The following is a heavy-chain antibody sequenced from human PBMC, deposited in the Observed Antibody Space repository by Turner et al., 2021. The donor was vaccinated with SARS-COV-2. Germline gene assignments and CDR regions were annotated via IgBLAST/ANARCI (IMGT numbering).Heavy chain of an antibody. D-gene: IGHD5-12*01. CDR1: GGSISTSSFN. CDR2: DFYSGRT. Sequence: QLQLHVSVPGRVKSSETLSVTGTVSGGSISTSSFNWGRIRQHPGTGPEWIGSDFYSGRTYYDPSLKRRVTISVDTYKNQYSLKLSCVTAADTAVYYCARMVATVDYYYCMDVWGKGTTVTVSS. V-gene: IGHV4-39*01. CDR3: ARMVATVDYYYCMDV. J-gene: IGHJ6*04.